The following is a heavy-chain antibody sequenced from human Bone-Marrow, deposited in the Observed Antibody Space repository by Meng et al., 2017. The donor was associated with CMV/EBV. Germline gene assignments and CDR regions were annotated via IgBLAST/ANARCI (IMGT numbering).Heavy chain of an antibody. CDR3: ARAGYCSSISCYPDY. V-gene: IGHV4-34*01. CDR1: GGSFSGYY. J-gene: IGHJ4*02. D-gene: IGHD2-2*01. CDR2: INHSGST. Sequence: SETLSLTCAVYGGSFSGYYWSWIRQPPGKGLEWIGEINHSGSTNYNPSLKSRVTISVDTSKNQSSLKLSSVTAADTAVYYCARAGYCSSISCYPDYWGQGTLVTVSS.